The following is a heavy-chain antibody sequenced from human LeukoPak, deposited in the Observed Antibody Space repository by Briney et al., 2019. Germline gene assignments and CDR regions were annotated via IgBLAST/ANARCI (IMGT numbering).Heavy chain of an antibody. D-gene: IGHD5-12*01. CDR1: GYEFTDFY. V-gene: IGHV1-2*02. J-gene: IGHJ4*02. Sequence: ASVKVSCKASGYEFTDFYIHWVRQAPGQRPEWMGWIHPNSGATNYARVFQGGVTMTRDTSISTAYMELGSLKFDDRAVYYCARLRGGFDSGDYWGQGSLVTVSS. CDR2: IHPNSGAT. CDR3: ARLRGGFDSGDY.